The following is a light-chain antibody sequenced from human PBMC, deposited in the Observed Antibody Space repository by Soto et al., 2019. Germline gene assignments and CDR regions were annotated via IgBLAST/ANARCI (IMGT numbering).Light chain of an antibody. CDR1: ESLNSL. Sequence: DIQMTQSPSTLSASVGNRVTTTCLASESLNSLLAWYQQKPGKAPSLLISDASTLQGGVPSRFSGSGSGTDFTLSISSLQSEDFATYYCQQSYKTQHTFGQGTKVDIK. J-gene: IGKJ2*01. V-gene: IGKV1-39*01. CDR2: DAS. CDR3: QQSYKTQHT.